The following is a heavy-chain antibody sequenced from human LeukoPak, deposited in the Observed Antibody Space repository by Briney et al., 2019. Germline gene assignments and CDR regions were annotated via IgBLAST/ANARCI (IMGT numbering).Heavy chain of an antibody. CDR3: ASAPIVGTISSGAFEL. CDR1: GLTFSSYS. D-gene: IGHD1-26*01. V-gene: IGHV3-21*01. Sequence: GGSLRLSCAASGLTFSSYSMNWVRHAPGRGLEWVSSISSRSRYIYYGDSVKGRFTNAPENDKNSLYLQITSPGAEDTAVYYRASAPIVGTISSGAFELRGQGTMVHVPS. J-gene: IGHJ3*01. CDR2: ISSRSRYI.